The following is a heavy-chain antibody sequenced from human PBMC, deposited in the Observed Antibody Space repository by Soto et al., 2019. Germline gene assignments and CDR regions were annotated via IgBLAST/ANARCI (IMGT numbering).Heavy chain of an antibody. D-gene: IGHD3-22*01. J-gene: IGHJ5*02. Sequence: PSETLSLTCTVSGGSILDSTYYLAWIRQSPGKGLEWIGTIIYSGGTFYTPSLKSRVTMSGDTSTNQFSLKLSSVTAADTAVYYCARQASGYYYGWFDPWGQGTLVTVSS. CDR3: ARQASGYYYGWFDP. CDR1: GGSILDSTYY. CDR2: IIYSGGT. V-gene: IGHV4-39*01.